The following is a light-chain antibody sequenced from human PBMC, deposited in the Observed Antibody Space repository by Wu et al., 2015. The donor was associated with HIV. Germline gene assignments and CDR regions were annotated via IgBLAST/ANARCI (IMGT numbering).Light chain of an antibody. V-gene: IGKV1-27*01. J-gene: IGKJ1*01. CDR2: AAS. CDR1: QDISNF. CDR3: QKYNSASWT. Sequence: DVQMTQSPSALSASVGDRVTITCRASQDISNFLAWYQQKPGKVPKLLIHAASTLQSGVPSRFSGSGSGTRFSLTISSLQPEDVATYYCQKYNSASWTFGQGTKGGDQT.